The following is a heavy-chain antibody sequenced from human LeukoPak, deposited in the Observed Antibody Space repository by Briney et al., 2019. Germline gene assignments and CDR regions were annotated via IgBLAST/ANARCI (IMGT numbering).Heavy chain of an antibody. CDR1: GFTFDDYG. V-gene: IGHV3-23*01. J-gene: IGHJ6*03. Sequence: GGSLRLSCAASGFTFDDYGMSWVRQAPGKGLEWVSAISGSGGSTYYADSVKGRFTISRDNSKNTLYLQMNSLRAEDTAVYYCAKEGGHYDILTGPRGYYMDVWGKGTTVTISS. D-gene: IGHD3-9*01. CDR3: AKEGGHYDILTGPRGYYMDV. CDR2: ISGSGGST.